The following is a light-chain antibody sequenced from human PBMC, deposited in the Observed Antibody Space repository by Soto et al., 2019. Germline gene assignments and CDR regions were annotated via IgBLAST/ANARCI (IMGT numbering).Light chain of an antibody. Sequence: QPVLTQSPSASASLGASVRLTCTLSSGHSSYAIAWHQQQPEKGPRYLMNLNSDGSHSKGDGIPDRFSGSSSGAERYLTISSLQSEDEADYYCQTWGTGIQVFGGGTTLTVL. CDR2: LNSDGSH. CDR3: QTWGTGIQV. CDR1: SGHSSYA. J-gene: IGLJ3*02. V-gene: IGLV4-69*01.